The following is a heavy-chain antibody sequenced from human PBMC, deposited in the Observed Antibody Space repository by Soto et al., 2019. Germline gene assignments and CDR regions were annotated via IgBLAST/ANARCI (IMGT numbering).Heavy chain of an antibody. Sequence: SETLSLTCTVSGASVNDYYWNRVRQPLGKGLEWIGFIHYTGSRIFNPSLQSRVTMSVDVSQNQFSLRLTSVTAADTAIYYCARWGHPAVKAFDIWGQGTTVTVSS. V-gene: IGHV4-59*02. CDR2: IHYTGSR. CDR3: ARWGHPAVKAFDI. D-gene: IGHD3-16*01. J-gene: IGHJ3*02. CDR1: GASVNDYY.